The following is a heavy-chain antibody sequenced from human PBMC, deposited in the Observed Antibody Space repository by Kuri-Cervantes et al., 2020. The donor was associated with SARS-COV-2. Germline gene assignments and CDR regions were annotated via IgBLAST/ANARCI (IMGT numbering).Heavy chain of an antibody. Sequence: LRLSCTVSGGSISSSSYYWTWIRQPAGKGLEWIGRLYTSGSTNYNPSLKSRVTISADTSKNQFSLNLSSVTAADTAVYYCARGIAVAGAKYFDYWGQGTLVTVSS. V-gene: IGHV4-61*02. CDR1: GGSISSSSYY. D-gene: IGHD6-19*01. CDR3: ARGIAVAGAKYFDY. CDR2: LYTSGST. J-gene: IGHJ4*02.